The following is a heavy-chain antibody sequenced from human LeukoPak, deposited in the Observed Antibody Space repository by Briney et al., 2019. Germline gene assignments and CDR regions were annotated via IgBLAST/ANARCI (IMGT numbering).Heavy chain of an antibody. CDR2: INPNSGGT. V-gene: IGHV1-2*02. CDR3: ARGYCSSTSCYTLSDFDY. D-gene: IGHD2-2*02. J-gene: IGHJ4*02. CDR1: GYTFTSYY. Sequence: VASVKVSCKASGYTFTSYYMHWVRQAPGQGLEWMGWINPNSGGTNYAQKFQGRVTMTGDTSISTAYMELSRLRSDNTAVYYCARGYCSSTSCYTLSDFDYWGQGTLVTVST.